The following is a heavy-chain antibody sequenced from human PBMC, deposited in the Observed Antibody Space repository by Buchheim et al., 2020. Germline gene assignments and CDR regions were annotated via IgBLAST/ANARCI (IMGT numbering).Heavy chain of an antibody. Sequence: QVQLVQSGAEVKKPGASVKVSCKASGYTFTGYYMHWVRQAPGQGLEWMGWINPNSGGTNYAQKFQGWVTMTRDTSMSTAYMELSRLRFDDTAVYYCARDRSGYCSGGSCRGEGFDPWGQGTL. V-gene: IGHV1-2*04. CDR3: ARDRSGYCSGGSCRGEGFDP. D-gene: IGHD2-15*01. CDR1: GYTFTGYY. CDR2: INPNSGGT. J-gene: IGHJ5*02.